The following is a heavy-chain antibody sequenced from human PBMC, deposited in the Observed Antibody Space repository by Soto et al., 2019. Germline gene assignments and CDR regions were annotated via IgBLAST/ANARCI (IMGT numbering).Heavy chain of an antibody. J-gene: IGHJ4*02. D-gene: IGHD2-15*01. CDR2: ISYDGSNK. CDR3: AKDGHIVVVVAATHGIDY. Sequence: GGSLRLSCAASGFTFSSYGMHWVRQAPGKGLEWVAVISYDGSNKYYADSVKGRFTISRDNSKNTLYLQMNSLRAEDTAVYYCAKDGHIVVVVAATHGIDYWGQGTLVTVSS. V-gene: IGHV3-30*18. CDR1: GFTFSSYG.